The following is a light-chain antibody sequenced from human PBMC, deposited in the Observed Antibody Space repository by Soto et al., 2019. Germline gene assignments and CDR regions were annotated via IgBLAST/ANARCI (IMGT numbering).Light chain of an antibody. CDR3: QSYDSSLSGSV. J-gene: IGLJ3*02. CDR1: SSNIGAGYD. CDR2: GNS. V-gene: IGLV1-40*01. Sequence: QSVLTQPPSVSGAPGQRVTISCTGSSSNIGAGYDVHWYQQLPGTAPKLLIYGNSNRPSGVPDRFSGSKSGTSASLASTGLQAEDEADYYCQSYDSSLSGSVFGGGTRSPS.